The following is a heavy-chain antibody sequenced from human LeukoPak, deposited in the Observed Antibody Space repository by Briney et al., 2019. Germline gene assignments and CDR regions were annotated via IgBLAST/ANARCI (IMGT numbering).Heavy chain of an antibody. Sequence: GGSLRLSCAASVFTFSSYEMNWVRQPPGKGLEWVSYISSSGNTIYYADSVKGRLTISRDNAKNSLYLQMNSLRAEDTAVYYCARGFGDLWGQGTLVTVSS. D-gene: IGHD3-3*01. CDR2: ISSSGNTI. CDR3: ARGFGDL. J-gene: IGHJ5*02. CDR1: VFTFSSYE. V-gene: IGHV3-48*03.